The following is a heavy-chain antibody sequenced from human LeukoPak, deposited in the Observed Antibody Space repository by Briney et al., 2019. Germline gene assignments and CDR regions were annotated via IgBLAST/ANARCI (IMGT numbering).Heavy chain of an antibody. CDR1: GGSISSSSYY. V-gene: IGHV4-39*01. D-gene: IGHD1-26*01. J-gene: IGHJ5*02. Sequence: PSETLSLTCTVSGGSISSSSYYWGWIRQPPGKGLEWIRSIDYSRSTYYNPSLRSRVTISVDTSKNQFSLKLSSVTAADTAVYYCARPGGSYYNWFDPWGQGTLVTVSS. CDR3: ARPGGSYYNWFDP. CDR2: IDYSRST.